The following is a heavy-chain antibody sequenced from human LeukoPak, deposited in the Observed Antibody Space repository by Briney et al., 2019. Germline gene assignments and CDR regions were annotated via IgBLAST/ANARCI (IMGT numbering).Heavy chain of an antibody. J-gene: IGHJ6*04. CDR1: GFTFSTYT. V-gene: IGHV3-48*04. D-gene: IGHD3-10*02. Sequence: GGSLGLSCAASGFTFSTYTMNWVRQAPGKGLEWVSYISSSGSTIYYADSVKGRFTISRDNAKNSLYLQMNSLRAEDTAVYYCAELGITMIGGVWGKGTTVTISS. CDR2: ISSSGSTI. CDR3: AELGITMIGGV.